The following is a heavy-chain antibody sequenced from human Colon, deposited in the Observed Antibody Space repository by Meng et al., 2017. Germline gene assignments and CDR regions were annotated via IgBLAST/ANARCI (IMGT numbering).Heavy chain of an antibody. J-gene: IGHJ4*02. CDR2: IDRSGTT. CDR1: GYSISTAYY. Sequence: PLQKSGPGLVKPSETLSLTWSVSGYSISTAYYWGWIRQTPGKGLEWIASIDRSGTTYYNPSLESRVTISVDTSKNHFSLRLNSVTAADTAVYFCARTIYSSSVDYWGQGTLVTVSS. CDR3: ARTIYSSSVDY. V-gene: IGHV4-38-2*01. D-gene: IGHD3-22*01.